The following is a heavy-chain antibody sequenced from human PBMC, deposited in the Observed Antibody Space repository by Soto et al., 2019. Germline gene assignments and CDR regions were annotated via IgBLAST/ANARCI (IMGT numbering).Heavy chain of an antibody. V-gene: IGHV4-59*12. D-gene: IGHD3-22*01. J-gene: IGHJ4*02. CDR1: GGSISTYD. Sequence: SETLSLTCTVSGGSISTYDWSWVRQPPGKGLEWIAYVYYDGRTNFNPSLKSRVAIFVDTSKDQFSLKLRSVTAADTAVYFCARGEPYYYDTSGFDYRDYFDLWARGTPVTVSS. CDR3: ARGEPYYYDTSGFDYRDYFDL. CDR2: VYYDGRT.